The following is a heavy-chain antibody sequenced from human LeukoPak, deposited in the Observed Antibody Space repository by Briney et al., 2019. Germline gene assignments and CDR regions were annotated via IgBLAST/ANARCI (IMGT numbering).Heavy chain of an antibody. D-gene: IGHD3-3*01. CDR2: ISGSGGST. Sequence: GGSLRLSCAASGFTFSSHAMSWVRQAPGKGLEWVSAISGSGGSTYYADSEEGRVTISRDNSKNTVYLQMNRLRAEDTAVYYCAKDNAYDPSHYFDSWGQGTLVTVSS. CDR1: GFTFSSHA. J-gene: IGHJ4*02. V-gene: IGHV3-23*01. CDR3: AKDNAYDPSHYFDS.